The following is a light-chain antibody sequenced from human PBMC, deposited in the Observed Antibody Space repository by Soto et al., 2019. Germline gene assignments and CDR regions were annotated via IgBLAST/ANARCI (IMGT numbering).Light chain of an antibody. CDR2: AAS. V-gene: IGKV1-17*01. Sequence: DIQMTQSPSSLSASVGDRVIITCRASQGIRIELGWYQQNPGKPPKRLIHAASSLQSGVPSRFSGSGSGTEFIFTISSLQPEDVTTYYCLQHYRFPRTFGKGTKADIK. CDR3: LQHYRFPRT. CDR1: QGIRIE. J-gene: IGKJ1*01.